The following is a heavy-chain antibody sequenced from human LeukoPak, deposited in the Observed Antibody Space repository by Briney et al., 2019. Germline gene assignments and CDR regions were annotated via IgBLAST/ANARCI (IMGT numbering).Heavy chain of an antibody. CDR2: IYTSGST. CDR3: ARDLTDYYELDY. J-gene: IGHJ4*02. V-gene: IGHV4-4*07. Sequence: SETLSLTCTVSGGSINSYYWSWIRQPAGKGLEWIGRIYTSGSTNYSPSLKSRVTMSVDTSKNQLSLKLTSVTAADTAVYYCARDLTDYYELDYWGQGTLVTVSS. D-gene: IGHD3-22*01. CDR1: GGSINSYY.